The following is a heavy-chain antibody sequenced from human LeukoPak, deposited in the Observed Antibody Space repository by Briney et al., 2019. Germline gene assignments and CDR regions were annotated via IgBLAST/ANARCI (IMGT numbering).Heavy chain of an antibody. CDR2: INHSGST. Sequence: PSETLSLTCAVYGGFFSGYYWSWIRQPPGKGLEWIGEINHSGSTNYNPSLKSRVTISIDTSKNQFSLKLSSVTAADTAVYYCARYLDYGGNSRVFQHWGQGTLVTVSS. V-gene: IGHV4-34*01. CDR3: ARYLDYGGNSRVFQH. J-gene: IGHJ1*01. CDR1: GGFFSGYY. D-gene: IGHD4-23*01.